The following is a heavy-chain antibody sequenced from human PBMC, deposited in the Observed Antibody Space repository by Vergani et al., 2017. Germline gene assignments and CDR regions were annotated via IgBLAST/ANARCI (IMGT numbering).Heavy chain of an antibody. CDR1: GFTFNNYK. Sequence: EVQLVESGGDLVQPEGSLRLSCEVSGFTFNNYKMKWVRQAPGKGLEWIAYISSRSDTTFYADSVKGRFTISRDNAKNSLYLQMNRLRDEDTGVYYCARVAVTPPHDYYYYMDVWGKGTTVTVSS. J-gene: IGHJ6*03. CDR2: ISSRSDTT. D-gene: IGHD2-15*01. CDR3: ARVAVTPPHDYYYYMDV. V-gene: IGHV3-48*02.